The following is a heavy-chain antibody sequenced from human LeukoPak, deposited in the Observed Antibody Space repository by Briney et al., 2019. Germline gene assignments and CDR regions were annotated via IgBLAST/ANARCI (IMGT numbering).Heavy chain of an antibody. J-gene: IGHJ5*02. CDR2: SRNKANSYTT. Sequence: PGGSLRLSCAVSGFTFSDYYMEWVRQAPGKGLEWVGRSRNKANSYTTEYAASVKGRFAISRDDSKNSLYLQMNSLKTEDTALYYCARVVSGSFDPWGQGTLVTVSS. CDR1: GFTFSDYY. CDR3: ARVVSGSFDP. D-gene: IGHD1-26*01. V-gene: IGHV3-72*01.